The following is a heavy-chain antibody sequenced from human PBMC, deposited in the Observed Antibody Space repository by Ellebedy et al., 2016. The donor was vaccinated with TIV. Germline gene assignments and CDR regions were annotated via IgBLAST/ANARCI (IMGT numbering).Heavy chain of an antibody. CDR2: ISSSGSTI. Sequence: PGGSLRPSCAAPGFTFSSYEMNWVRQAPGKGLEWVSYISSSGSTIYYADSVKGRFTISRDNAKNSLYLHINSLRGEDTAVYYCARGLDPYYYYGMDVWGQGTTVTVSS. J-gene: IGHJ6*02. CDR3: ARGLDPYYYYGMDV. CDR1: GFTFSSYE. D-gene: IGHD3/OR15-3a*01. V-gene: IGHV3-48*03.